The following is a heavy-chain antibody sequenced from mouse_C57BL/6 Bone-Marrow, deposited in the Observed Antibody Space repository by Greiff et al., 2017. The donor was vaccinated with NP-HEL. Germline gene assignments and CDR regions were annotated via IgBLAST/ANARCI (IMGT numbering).Heavy chain of an antibody. D-gene: IGHD1-1*01. V-gene: IGHV1-59*01. CDR2: IDPSDSYT. CDR1: GYTFTSYW. J-gene: IGHJ2*01. CDR3: AREFSYYYGSSYGFDY. Sequence: VQLQQPGAELVRPGTSVKLSCKASGYTFTSYWMHWVKQRPGQGLEWIGVIDPSDSYTNYNQKFKGKATLTVDTSSSTAYMQLSSLTSEDSAVYYCAREFSYYYGSSYGFDYWGQGTTLTVSS.